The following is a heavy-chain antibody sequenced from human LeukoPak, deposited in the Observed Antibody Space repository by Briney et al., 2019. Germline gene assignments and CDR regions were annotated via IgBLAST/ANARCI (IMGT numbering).Heavy chain of an antibody. CDR2: INPNSGGT. D-gene: IGHD3-10*01. Sequence: ASVKVSCKASGYTLTGYYMHWVRQVPGQGLEWMGWINPNSGGTNYAQKFQGRVTMTRDTSISTAYMELSRLRSDDTAVYYCARAGGYGSGSYYTYYYYYMDVWGKGTTVTVSS. J-gene: IGHJ6*03. V-gene: IGHV1-2*02. CDR3: ARAGGYGSGSYYTYYYYYMDV. CDR1: GYTLTGYY.